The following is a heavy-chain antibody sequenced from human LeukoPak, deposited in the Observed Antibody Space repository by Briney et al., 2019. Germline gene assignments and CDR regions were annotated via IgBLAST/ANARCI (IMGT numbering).Heavy chain of an antibody. D-gene: IGHD6-19*01. CDR1: GFTFSSYS. CDR3: AREPREGWYTLSDGMDV. V-gene: IGHV3-21*01. Sequence: GGSLRLSCAASGFTFSSYSMNWVRQAPGKGLEWVSSISSSSSYIYYADSVKGRFTISRDNAKNSLYLQMNSLRAEDTAVYYCAREPREGWYTLSDGMDVWGQGTTVTVSS. J-gene: IGHJ6*02. CDR2: ISSSSSYI.